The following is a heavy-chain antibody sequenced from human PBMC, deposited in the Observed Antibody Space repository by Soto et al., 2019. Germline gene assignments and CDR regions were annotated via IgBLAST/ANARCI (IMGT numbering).Heavy chain of an antibody. CDR2: IYYSGST. CDR1: GGSISSYY. Sequence: SETLSLTWTVSGGSISSYYWSWIRQPPGKGLEWIGYIYYSGSTNSNLSLKSRVTISVDTSTNQFSLKVSSVTAADTAVYYCARGRNIPRPGTATFYVWASWGQG. J-gene: IGHJ3*01. CDR3: ARGRNIPRPGTATFYVWAS. D-gene: IGHD3-16*01. V-gene: IGHV4-59*01.